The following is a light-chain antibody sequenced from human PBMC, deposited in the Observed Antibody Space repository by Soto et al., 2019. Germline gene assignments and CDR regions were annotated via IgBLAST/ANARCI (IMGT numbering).Light chain of an antibody. CDR3: AAWDDSLNGVV. CDR1: SSNIGDNA. CDR2: YDD. V-gene: IGLV1-36*01. J-gene: IGLJ2*01. Sequence: QSVLTQPPSVSEAPRQRVTISCSGSSSNIGDNAVNWYQQLPGKAPKLLIYYDDLLPSGVSDRFSGSKSSTSASLAISGPQSEDEADYYCAAWDDSLNGVVFAGGTKLTVL.